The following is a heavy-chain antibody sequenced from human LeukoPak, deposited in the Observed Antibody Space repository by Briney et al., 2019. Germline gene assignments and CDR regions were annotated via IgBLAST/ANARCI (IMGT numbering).Heavy chain of an antibody. V-gene: IGHV3-23*01. D-gene: IGHD3-22*01. CDR1: GFTFSSDA. CDR2: ISGSGGST. Sequence: GGSLRLSCAASGFTFSSDAMSGVGQAPGKGLEWVSAISGSGGSTYYADSVKGRFTISRDNSKNTLYLQMNSLRAEDTAVYYCAKEKYYYDSSGTIDYWGQGTLVTVSS. J-gene: IGHJ4*02. CDR3: AKEKYYYDSSGTIDY.